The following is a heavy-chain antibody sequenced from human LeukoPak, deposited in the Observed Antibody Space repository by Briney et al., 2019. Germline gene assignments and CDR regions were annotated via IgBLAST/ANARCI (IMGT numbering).Heavy chain of an antibody. J-gene: IGHJ3*02. Sequence: SETLSLTCAVSGGSISSSNWWSWVRQPPGKGLEWIGEIYHSGSTNYNPSLESRVTISVDKSKNQFSLKLSSVTAADTAVYYCARDVNPYYYGSGRNGKAFDIWGQGTMVTVSS. CDR3: ARDVNPYYYGSGRNGKAFDI. V-gene: IGHV4-4*02. D-gene: IGHD3-10*01. CDR1: GGSISSSNW. CDR2: IYHSGST.